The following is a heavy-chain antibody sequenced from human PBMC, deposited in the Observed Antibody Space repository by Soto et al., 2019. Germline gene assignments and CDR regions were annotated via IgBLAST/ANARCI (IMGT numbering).Heavy chain of an antibody. D-gene: IGHD6-13*01. Sequence: QVQLVQSGAEVKXPGASVKVSCKASGYTFTGYYMHWVRQAPGQGLEWMGWINPNSGGTNYAQKFQGWVTMTRDTSISTAYMELSRLRSDDTAVYYCARESSSSSRNGFDYWGQGTLVTVSS. CDR1: GYTFTGYY. CDR3: ARESSSSSRNGFDY. CDR2: INPNSGGT. V-gene: IGHV1-2*04. J-gene: IGHJ4*02.